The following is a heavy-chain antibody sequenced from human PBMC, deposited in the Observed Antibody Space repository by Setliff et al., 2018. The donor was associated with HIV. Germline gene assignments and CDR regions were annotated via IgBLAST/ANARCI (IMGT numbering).Heavy chain of an antibody. D-gene: IGHD3-3*01. CDR1: GFTFSRYE. V-gene: IGHV3-33*08. Sequence: GGSLRLSCAASGFTFSRYEMNWVRQAPGKGLEWVAVIWYDGSNKYYADSVKGRFTISRDNSKNTLYLQMNSLRAEDTAVYSCARDQFDFWSGYQFFYGMDVWGQGTTVTVSS. CDR2: IWYDGSNK. J-gene: IGHJ6*02. CDR3: ARDQFDFWSGYQFFYGMDV.